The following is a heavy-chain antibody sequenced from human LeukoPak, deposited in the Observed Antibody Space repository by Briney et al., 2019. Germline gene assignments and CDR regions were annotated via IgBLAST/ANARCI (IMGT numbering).Heavy chain of an antibody. CDR2: TYIDGTT. Sequence: GGSLRLSCAASGFTITGNYMSWVRQAPGKGLEWVSITYIDGTTYYADSVKGRFTISRDSSKNTLYVQMNSLRVEDTAVYYCARDAERIRATEGLDIWGQGTMVTVSS. J-gene: IGHJ3*02. CDR3: ARDAERIRATEGLDI. D-gene: IGHD3-10*01. V-gene: IGHV3-66*01. CDR1: GFTITGNY.